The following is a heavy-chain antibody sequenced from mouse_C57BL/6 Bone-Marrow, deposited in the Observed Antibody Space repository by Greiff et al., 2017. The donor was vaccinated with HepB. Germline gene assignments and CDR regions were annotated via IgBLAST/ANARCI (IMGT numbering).Heavy chain of an antibody. V-gene: IGHV14-4*01. CDR1: GFNIKDDY. J-gene: IGHJ4*01. Sequence: VQLQQSGAELVRPGASVKLSCTASGFNIKDDYMHWVKQRPEQGLEWIGWIDPENGDTEYASKFQGKATITADTSSNTAYLQLSSLTSEDTAVYYCTPEGSYYYAMDYWGQGTSVTVSS. CDR3: TPEGSYYYAMDY. CDR2: IDPENGDT.